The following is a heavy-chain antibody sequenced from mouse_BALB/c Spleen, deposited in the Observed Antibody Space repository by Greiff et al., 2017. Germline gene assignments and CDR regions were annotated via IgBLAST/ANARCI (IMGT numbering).Heavy chain of an antibody. J-gene: IGHJ4*01. V-gene: IGHV5-6-4*01. D-gene: IGHD1-1*01. CDR2: ISSGGSYT. CDR3: TRDRYYGSSYAMDY. Sequence: EVNVVESGGGLVKPGGSLKLSCAASGFTFSSYTMSWVRQTPEKRLEWVATISSGGSYTYYPDSVKGRFTISRDNAKNTLYLQMSSLKSEDTAMYYCTRDRYYGSSYAMDYWGQGTSVTVSS. CDR1: GFTFSSYT.